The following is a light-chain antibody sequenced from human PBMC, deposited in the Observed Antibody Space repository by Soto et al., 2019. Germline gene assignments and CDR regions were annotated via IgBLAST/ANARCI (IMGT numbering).Light chain of an antibody. CDR3: QQYGSSPPYP. CDR2: GAS. Sequence: EIVLTQSPGTLSLSPGERATLSCRASQSVTSNYLAWYQQKPGQAPRLLIFGASNRATGIPDRVSGSGSGTDFTLTITRLEPEDFGVYYCQQYGSSPPYPFGRGTRLEIK. CDR1: QSVTSNY. V-gene: IGKV3-20*01. J-gene: IGKJ5*01.